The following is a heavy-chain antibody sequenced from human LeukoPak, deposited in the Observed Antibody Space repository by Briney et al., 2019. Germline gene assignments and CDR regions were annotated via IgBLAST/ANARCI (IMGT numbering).Heavy chain of an antibody. D-gene: IGHD2-2*01. J-gene: IGHJ6*02. Sequence: GRSLRLPCAASGFTFDDYAMHWVRQAPGKGLEWVSGISWNSGSIGYADSVKGRFTISRDNAKNSLYLQMNSLRAEDTALYYCAKGDRSSTSCFMDVWGQGTTVTVSS. CDR3: AKGDRSSTSCFMDV. CDR2: ISWNSGSI. CDR1: GFTFDDYA. V-gene: IGHV3-9*01.